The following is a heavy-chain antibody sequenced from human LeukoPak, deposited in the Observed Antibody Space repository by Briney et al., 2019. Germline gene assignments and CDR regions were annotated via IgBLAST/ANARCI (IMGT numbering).Heavy chain of an antibody. CDR2: ISGSGGST. V-gene: IGHV3-23*01. CDR1: GFTFSSYA. CDR3: AKGLREYCSSTSCYEFTFDS. J-gene: IGHJ4*02. Sequence: GGSLRLSCAASGFTFSSYAMSWVRQAPGKGLEWVSAISGSGGSTYYADSVKGRFTISRDNSKNTLYLQMNSLIAEDTALYYCAKGLREYCSSTSCYEFTFDSWGQGTQLTVSS. D-gene: IGHD2-2*01.